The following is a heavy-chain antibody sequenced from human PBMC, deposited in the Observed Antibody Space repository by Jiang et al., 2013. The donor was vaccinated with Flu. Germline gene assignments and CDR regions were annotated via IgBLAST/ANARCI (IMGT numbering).Heavy chain of an antibody. J-gene: IGHJ6*02. CDR3: AKEVAAAGWGMDV. D-gene: IGHD6-13*01. V-gene: IGHV3-23*01. Sequence: RFTISRDNSKNTLYLQMNSLRAEDTAVYYCAKEVAAAGWGMDVWGQGTTVTVSS.